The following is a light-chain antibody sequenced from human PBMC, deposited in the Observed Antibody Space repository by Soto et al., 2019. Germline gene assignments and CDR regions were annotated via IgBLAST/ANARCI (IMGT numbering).Light chain of an antibody. Sequence: EIVLTQSPATLSLSPGERATLSCRASQSVSSYLAWYQQKPGQAPRLLLYDASNRATGIPARFSGSGSGTDFTLTISSLEPEDFAVYYCQQRSNWPWTVGQGTKVEIK. CDR1: QSVSSY. CDR3: QQRSNWPWT. V-gene: IGKV3-11*01. CDR2: DAS. J-gene: IGKJ1*01.